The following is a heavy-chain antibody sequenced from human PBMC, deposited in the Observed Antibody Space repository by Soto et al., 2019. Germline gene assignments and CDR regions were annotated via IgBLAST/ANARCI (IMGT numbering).Heavy chain of an antibody. CDR2: IIPVFGRP. J-gene: IGHJ1*01. V-gene: IGHV1-69*13. CDR3: AREASGYDF. D-gene: IGHD5-12*01. CDR1: GGTFSSFG. Sequence: AVQVSCKTSGGTFSSFGTSWVRQAPGQGREWMGGIIPVFGRPNYAQRFRGRLTITADESTNTSYMELIDLTSEDTAVYYCAREASGYDFWGQGTQVTVSS.